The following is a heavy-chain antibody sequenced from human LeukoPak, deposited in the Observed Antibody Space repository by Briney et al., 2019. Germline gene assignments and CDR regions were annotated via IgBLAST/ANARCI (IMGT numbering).Heavy chain of an antibody. CDR3: ARGVVIAPQTFDY. Sequence: SETLSLTCTVSGGSISSSSYYWGWIRQPPGKGLEWIGSIYYSGSTNYNPSLRSRVTISVDTSKNQFSLKLSSVTAADTAVYYCARGVVIAPQTFDYWGQGTLVTVSS. CDR1: GGSISSSSYY. CDR2: IYYSGST. J-gene: IGHJ4*02. D-gene: IGHD2-21*01. V-gene: IGHV4-39*07.